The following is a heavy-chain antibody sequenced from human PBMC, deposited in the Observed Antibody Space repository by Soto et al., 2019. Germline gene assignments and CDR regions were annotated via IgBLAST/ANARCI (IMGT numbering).Heavy chain of an antibody. V-gene: IGHV3-21*01. CDR3: ARGSVDFTGYSPRPLDF. CDR2: ISGSSSYV. J-gene: IGHJ4*02. Sequence: TGGSLRLSCAASGFTFSSYSMIWVRQAPGKGLEWVSSISGSSSYVYYVDSVKGRFTISRDNAKISLYLQMNSLRVDDTAIYYCARGSVDFTGYSPRPLDFWCPGTSVTVSS. CDR1: GFTFSSYS. D-gene: IGHD3-9*01.